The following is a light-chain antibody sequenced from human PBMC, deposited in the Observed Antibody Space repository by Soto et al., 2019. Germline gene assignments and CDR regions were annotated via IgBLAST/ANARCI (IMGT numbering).Light chain of an antibody. CDR1: SSDVGGYNY. CDR3: SSDTSSSVVV. CDR2: EVS. Sequence: QSALTQPASVSGSPGQSVTISCTGTSSDVGGYNYVSWYQQHPGKAPKLMIYEVSNRPSGVSNRFSGSKSGNTASLTISGLQAEDEADYYCSSDTSSSVVVFGGGTKVTVL. J-gene: IGLJ2*01. V-gene: IGLV2-14*01.